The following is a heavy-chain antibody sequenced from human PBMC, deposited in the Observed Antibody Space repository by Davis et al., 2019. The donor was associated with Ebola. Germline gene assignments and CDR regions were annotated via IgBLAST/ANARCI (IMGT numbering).Heavy chain of an antibody. Sequence: GESLKISCAASGFTFSDYYMSWIRQAPGKGLEWVSYISSSGSTIYYADSVKGRFTISRDNAKNSLYLQMNSLRAEDTAVYYCARTYSSAWFLPVDSWGQGTLVTVSS. CDR1: GFTFSDYY. CDR2: ISSSGSTI. D-gene: IGHD6-19*01. V-gene: IGHV3-11*01. J-gene: IGHJ5*01. CDR3: ARTYSSAWFLPVDS.